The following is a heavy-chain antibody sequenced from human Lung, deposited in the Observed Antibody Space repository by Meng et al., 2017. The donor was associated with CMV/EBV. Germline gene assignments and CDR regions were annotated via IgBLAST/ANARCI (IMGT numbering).Heavy chain of an antibody. D-gene: IGHD3-10*01. J-gene: IGHJ5*02. CDR3: ARYHFYGSGGPSFDP. CDR2: IRTRTNTFAT. V-gene: IGHV3-73*01. Sequence: FTCSVATMHWGRQASEWGLEWVGRIRTRTNTFATGCAASVKGRFTFSRDTSKNTAYLQMNSLKTEDTAVYYCARYHFYGSGGPSFDPWGQGTLVTVSS. CDR1: FTCSVAT.